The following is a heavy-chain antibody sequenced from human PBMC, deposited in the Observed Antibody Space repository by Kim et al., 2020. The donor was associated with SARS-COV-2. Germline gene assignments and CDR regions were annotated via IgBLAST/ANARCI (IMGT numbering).Heavy chain of an antibody. D-gene: IGHD2-15*01. CDR2: IYSGGST. CDR3: ARDQRTPQGYCSGGSCSTKLFQH. J-gene: IGHJ1*01. V-gene: IGHV3-53*01. CDR1: GFTVSSNY. Sequence: GGSLRLSCAASGFTVSSNYMSWVRQAPGKGLEWVSVIYSGGSTYYADSVKGRFTISRDNSKNTLYLQMNSLRAEDTAVYYCARDQRTPQGYCSGGSCSTKLFQHWGQGTLVTVSS.